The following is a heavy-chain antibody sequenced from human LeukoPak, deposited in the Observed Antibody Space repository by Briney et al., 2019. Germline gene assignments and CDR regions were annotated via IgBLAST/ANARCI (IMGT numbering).Heavy chain of an antibody. CDR2: ISPNSGGT. D-gene: IGHD5-24*01. Sequence: ASVKVSCKVSGYTLTELSMHRVRQAPGQGLEWMGWISPNSGGTNYAQKFQGRVTMTRDTSISTAYMELSSLRSDDTAVYYCARDRAVATIGGVDYWGQGTLVTVSS. CDR1: GYTLTELS. V-gene: IGHV1-2*02. CDR3: ARDRAVATIGGVDY. J-gene: IGHJ4*02.